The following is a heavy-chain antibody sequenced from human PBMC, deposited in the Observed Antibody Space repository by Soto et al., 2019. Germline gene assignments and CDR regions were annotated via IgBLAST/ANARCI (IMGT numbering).Heavy chain of an antibody. CDR2: ISWDGGST. J-gene: IGHJ4*02. D-gene: IGHD6-19*01. Sequence: PGGSLRLSCAASGFTFDDYTMHWVRQAPGKGLEWVSLISWDGGSTYYADSVKGRFTISRDNSKNSLYLQMNSLRTEDTALYYGAKEIWPAGSLYYFDYWGQGTLVTVSS. V-gene: IGHV3-43*01. CDR3: AKEIWPAGSLYYFDY. CDR1: GFTFDDYT.